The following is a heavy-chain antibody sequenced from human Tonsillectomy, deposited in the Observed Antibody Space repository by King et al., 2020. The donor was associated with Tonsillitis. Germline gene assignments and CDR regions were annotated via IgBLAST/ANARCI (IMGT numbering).Heavy chain of an antibody. V-gene: IGHV3-21*01. J-gene: IGHJ3*02. CDR1: GFTFRKYD. Sequence: VQLVESGGGLVKPGGSLRLSCATSGFTFRKYDMAWVRQAPGKGLEWVSFISSTTKYIHYADSVKGRFAISRDNLNNSLSLEMNSLRAEDTAVYYCAKDKGTGYYDSIRGAFDIWGQGTTVTVSS. CDR3: AKDKGTGYYDSIRGAFDI. CDR2: ISSTTKYI. D-gene: IGHD3-22*01.